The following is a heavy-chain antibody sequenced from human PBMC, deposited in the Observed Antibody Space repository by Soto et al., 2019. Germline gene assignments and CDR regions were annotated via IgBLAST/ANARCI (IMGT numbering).Heavy chain of an antibody. J-gene: IGHJ4*02. CDR1: GFTFSSYG. CDR2: ISSSGNYI. V-gene: IGHV3-21*01. Sequence: LRLSCAASGFTFSSYGMNWVRQAPGKGLEWVSSISSSGNYIYYADSVKGRFTISRDNAKNSLYLQMNSLRAEDTAVYYCANGYGSTIWGQGTLVTVSS. CDR3: ANGYGSTI. D-gene: IGHD3-10*01.